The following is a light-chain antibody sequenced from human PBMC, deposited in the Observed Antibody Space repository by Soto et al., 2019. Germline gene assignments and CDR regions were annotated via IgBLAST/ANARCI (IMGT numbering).Light chain of an antibody. J-gene: IGKJ2*01. CDR2: GAS. CDR1: QSVSSN. CDR3: QQYNSWPHT. Sequence: EIVMTQSPATLSLSPGERATLSCRASQSVSSNLAWYQQKPGQAPRLLIYGASTRATGIPARFSGSGSGTDFTLTISRLQSEDFAVYYCQQYNSWPHTFGQGTKLEIK. V-gene: IGKV3D-15*01.